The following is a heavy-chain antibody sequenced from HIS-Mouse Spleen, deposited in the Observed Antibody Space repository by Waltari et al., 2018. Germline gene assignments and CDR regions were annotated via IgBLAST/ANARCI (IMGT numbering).Heavy chain of an antibody. CDR3: ASAEPTGVNY. J-gene: IGHJ4*02. D-gene: IGHD7-27*01. Sequence: QVQQQESGPGLVKPSPTLSLTCTCSGGSISSGDYYWGWIPQPPGKGLEWIGYIYYSGSTYYNPSLKSRVTISVDTSKNQFSLKLSSVTAADTAVYYCASAEPTGVNYWGQGTLVTVSS. CDR2: IYYSGST. V-gene: IGHV4-30-4*01. CDR1: GGSISSGDYY.